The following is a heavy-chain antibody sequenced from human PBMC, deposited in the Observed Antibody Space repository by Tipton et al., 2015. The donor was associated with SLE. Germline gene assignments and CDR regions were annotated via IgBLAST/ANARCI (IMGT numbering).Heavy chain of an antibody. J-gene: IGHJ3*02. D-gene: IGHD1-14*01. CDR3: AREAGSKTGKLDI. CDR2: ISTYVGTT. Sequence: QLVQSGAEVKKPGASLKVSCKASGYPFSNLDINWVRQAPGQGLEWMGWISTYVGTTSYAQNVQDRVTMTADTSTSTAYMELWSLRSDDTAVYYCAREAGSKTGKLDIWGQGTMVIVSS. V-gene: IGHV1-18*01. CDR1: GYPFSNLD.